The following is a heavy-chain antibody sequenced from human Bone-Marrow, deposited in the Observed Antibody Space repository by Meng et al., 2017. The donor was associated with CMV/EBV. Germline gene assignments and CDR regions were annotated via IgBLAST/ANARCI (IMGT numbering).Heavy chain of an antibody. Sequence: GGSLRLSCTTSGFTFGSYSMNWVRQAPGKGLEWVSSISSSSSTIYYADSVKGRFTISRDNAKNSLYLQMNSLRAEDTAVYYCARDGYSSSWYSFNWFDPWGQGTLVTVSS. CDR3: ARDGYSSSWYSFNWFDP. D-gene: IGHD6-13*01. J-gene: IGHJ5*02. V-gene: IGHV3-48*04. CDR2: ISSSSSTI. CDR1: GFTFGSYS.